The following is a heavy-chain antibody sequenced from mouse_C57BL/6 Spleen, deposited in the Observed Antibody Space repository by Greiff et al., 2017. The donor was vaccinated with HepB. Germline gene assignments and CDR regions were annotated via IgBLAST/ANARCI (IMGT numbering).Heavy chain of an antibody. V-gene: IGHV5-6*02. J-gene: IGHJ2*01. CDR1: GFTFSSYG. CDR2: ISSGGSYT. CDR3: ARRSTTVVTFDC. Sequence: EVKLVESGGDLVKPGGSLKLSCAASGFTFSSYGMSWVRQTPDKRLEWVATISSGGSYTYYPDSVKGRFTISRDNAKNTLYLQMSSLKSEDTAMYYCARRSTTVVTFDCWGEGTTLTVSS. D-gene: IGHD1-1*01.